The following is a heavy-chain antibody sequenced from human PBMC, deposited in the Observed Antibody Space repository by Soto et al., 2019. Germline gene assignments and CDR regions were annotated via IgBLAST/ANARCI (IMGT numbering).Heavy chain of an antibody. CDR1: GGSISSSSYY. CDR2: IYYSGST. CDR3: ARDDEHGGYCDLGY. D-gene: IGHD3-10*01. Sequence: SETLSLTCTVSGGSISSSSYYWGWIRQPPGKGLEWIGSIYYSGSTYYNTSLKSRITISVDTSKNQFSLKLSSVTAADTAVYYCARDDEHGGYCDLGYWGQGTLVTVSS. J-gene: IGHJ4*02. V-gene: IGHV4-39*02.